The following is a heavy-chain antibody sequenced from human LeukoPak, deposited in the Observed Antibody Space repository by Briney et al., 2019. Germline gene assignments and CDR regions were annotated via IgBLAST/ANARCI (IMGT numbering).Heavy chain of an antibody. V-gene: IGHV3-7*01. CDR1: GFTFSSYW. CDR2: IKQDGSEK. D-gene: IGHD3-16*02. J-gene: IGHJ4*02. CDR3: ARVLRNTDYYDYVWGSYRSRGYFDY. Sequence: PGGSLRLSCAASGFTFSSYWMSWVRQAPGKGLEWVANIKQDGSEKYYVDSVKGRFTISRDNAENSLYLQMSSLRAEDTALYYCARVLRNTDYYDYVWGSYRSRGYFDYWGQGTLVTVSS.